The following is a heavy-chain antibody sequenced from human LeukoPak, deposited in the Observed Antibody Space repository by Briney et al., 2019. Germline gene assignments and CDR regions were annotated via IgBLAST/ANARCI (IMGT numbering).Heavy chain of an antibody. J-gene: IGHJ4*02. V-gene: IGHV1-58*01. CDR2: IVVGSGNT. D-gene: IGHD3-10*01. Sequence: SVKVSCKASGFTFTSSAVQWVRQARGQRLEWIGWIVVGSGNTNYAQKFQERVTITRDMSTSTAYMELSSLRSEDTAVYYCAAVHTMVRGVILDYWGQGTLVTVSS. CDR1: GFTFTSSA. CDR3: AAVHTMVRGVILDY.